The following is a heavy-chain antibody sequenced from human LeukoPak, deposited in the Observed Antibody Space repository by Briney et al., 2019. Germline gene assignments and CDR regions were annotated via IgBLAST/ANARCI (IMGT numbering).Heavy chain of an antibody. D-gene: IGHD6-19*01. V-gene: IGHV4-59*12. CDR2: IYYSGST. CDR1: GGSISSYY. Sequence: PSETLSLTCTVSGGSISSYYWSWIRQPPGKGLEWIGYIYYSGSTNYNPSLKSRVTISVDTSKSQFSLKLSSVTAADTAVYYCASDRTAVAGNFDYWGQGTLVTVSS. CDR3: ASDRTAVAGNFDY. J-gene: IGHJ4*02.